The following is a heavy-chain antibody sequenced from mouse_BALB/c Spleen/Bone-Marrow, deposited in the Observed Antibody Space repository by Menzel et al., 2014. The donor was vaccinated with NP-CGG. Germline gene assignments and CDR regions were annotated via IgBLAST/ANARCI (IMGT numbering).Heavy chain of an antibody. Sequence: QVQLKHSGPGLVAPSQSLSITCTVSGFSLTSYSVHWVRQPPGKGLEWLGVIWAGGSTNYNSALMSRLSISKDNSKSQVFLKMSSLQTDDTAMFYCARDDDSYAMDYWGQGTSVTVSS. V-gene: IGHV2-9*02. CDR1: GFSLTSYS. D-gene: IGHD2-3*01. CDR2: IWAGGST. J-gene: IGHJ4*01. CDR3: ARDDDSYAMDY.